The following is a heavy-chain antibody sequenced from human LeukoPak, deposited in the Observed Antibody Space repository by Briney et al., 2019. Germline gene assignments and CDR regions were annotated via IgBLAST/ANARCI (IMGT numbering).Heavy chain of an antibody. D-gene: IGHD3-22*01. CDR3: ARVYYSSGSFSFSH. V-gene: IGHV4-59*08. J-gene: IGHJ4*02. CDR1: GDSMSPYY. CDR2: SYYTGST. Sequence: KPSETLSLTCIVSGDSMSPYYWNWIRQPPGKGLEWIGYSYYTGSTNYNPSLTSRVTISVDTSKNQVSLKLSSVTAADTAVYYCARVYYSSGSFSFSHWGQGTLVTVSS.